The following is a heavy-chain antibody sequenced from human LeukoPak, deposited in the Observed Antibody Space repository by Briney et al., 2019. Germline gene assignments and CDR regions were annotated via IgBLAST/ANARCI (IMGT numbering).Heavy chain of an antibody. J-gene: IGHJ4*02. CDR2: IIPIFGTA. V-gene: IGHV1-69*13. CDR1: GGTFISFA. Sequence: GASVKVSCKASGGTFISFAFSWVRLAPGQGLDWMGGIIPIFGTANYAQKFQGRVTITADESTSTAYMELSSLRAEDTALYYCAKAREDTYYYDSSGYYFATPLDYWGQGTLVTVSS. CDR3: AKAREDTYYYDSSGYYFATPLDY. D-gene: IGHD3-22*01.